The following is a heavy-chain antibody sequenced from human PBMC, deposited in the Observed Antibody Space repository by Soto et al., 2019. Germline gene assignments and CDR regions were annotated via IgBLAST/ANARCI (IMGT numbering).Heavy chain of an antibody. CDR2: IKSNNDGGTT. CDR1: GFSFSDAH. CDR3: ATEPYYYDRSGYDT. D-gene: IGHD3-22*01. V-gene: IGHV3-15*07. Sequence: EVQLVESGGDLVKPGGSLRLSCAASGFSFSDAHMNWVRQAPGKGLEWVGRIKSNNDGGTTDYAAPVKGRFTISRDDSKNTLYLQMNSLKTEDTGIYYCATEPYYYDRSGYDTWGQGTLVTVSS. J-gene: IGHJ4*02.